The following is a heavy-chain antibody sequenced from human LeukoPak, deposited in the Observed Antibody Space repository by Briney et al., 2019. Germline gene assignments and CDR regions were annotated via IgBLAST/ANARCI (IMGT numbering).Heavy chain of an antibody. V-gene: IGHV3-66*01. CDR2: IYSGGST. CDR3: ARDSPGFGISY. D-gene: IGHD3-10*01. Sequence: GGSLRLSCAASGFTVSSNYMSWVRQAPGKGLEWVSVIYSGGSTYYADPVKGRFTISRDNSKNTLYLQMNSLGAEDTAVYYCARDSPGFGISYWGQGTLVTVSS. J-gene: IGHJ4*02. CDR1: GFTVSSNY.